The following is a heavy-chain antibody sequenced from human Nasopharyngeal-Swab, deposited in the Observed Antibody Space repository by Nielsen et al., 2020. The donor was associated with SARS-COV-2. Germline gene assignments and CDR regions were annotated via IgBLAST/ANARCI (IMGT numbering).Heavy chain of an antibody. J-gene: IGHJ5*02. CDR1: GYTFTSYY. V-gene: IGHV1-46*01. D-gene: IGHD3-10*01. Sequence: ATVKVSCKASGYTFTSYYMHWVRQAPGQGLEWMGIINPSGGSTSYAQKLQGRVTMTRDTSTSTVYMELSSLRSEDTAVYYCARDRITMVRGVISLTNWFDPWGQGTLVTVSS. CDR2: INPSGGST. CDR3: ARDRITMVRGVISLTNWFDP.